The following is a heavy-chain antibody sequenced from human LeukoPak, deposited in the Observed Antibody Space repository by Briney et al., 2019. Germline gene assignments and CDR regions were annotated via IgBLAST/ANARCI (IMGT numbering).Heavy chain of an antibody. Sequence: GGSLRLSCAASGFTFSSYSMNWVRQAPGKGLEWVSSISSSSSYIYYADSVKGRFTISRDNAKNSLYLQMNSLRAEDTAVYYCARDLYCSGGSCYGVFDYWGQGTLVTVSS. CDR2: ISSSSSYI. D-gene: IGHD2-15*01. J-gene: IGHJ4*02. V-gene: IGHV3-21*01. CDR3: ARDLYCSGGSCYGVFDY. CDR1: GFTFSSYS.